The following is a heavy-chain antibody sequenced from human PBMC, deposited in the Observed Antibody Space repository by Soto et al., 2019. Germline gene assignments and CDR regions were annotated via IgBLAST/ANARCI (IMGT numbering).Heavy chain of an antibody. Sequence: GASVKVSCKASGYTFTSYAMHWVRQAPGQRLEWMGWINAGNGNTKYSQKFQGRVTITRDTSASTAYMELSSLRSEDTAVYYCARDYDFWSGYYSDDNWFDPWGQGTLVTVSS. V-gene: IGHV1-3*01. CDR2: INAGNGNT. D-gene: IGHD3-3*01. CDR1: GYTFTSYA. CDR3: ARDYDFWSGYYSDDNWFDP. J-gene: IGHJ5*02.